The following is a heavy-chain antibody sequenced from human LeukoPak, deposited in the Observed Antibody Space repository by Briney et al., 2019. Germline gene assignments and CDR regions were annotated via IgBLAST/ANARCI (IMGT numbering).Heavy chain of an antibody. J-gene: IGHJ4*02. D-gene: IGHD6-19*01. CDR1: GFTFSTYS. CDR2: ISGTSNTI. V-gene: IGHV3-48*01. Sequence: PGGSLRLSCVASGFTFSTYSMNWVRQAPGKGLEWVSYISGTSNTIYYADSEKGRFTISRDNAKNSLYLQVNSLRAEDTAIYYCARDLGSYTSGWYMGFDYWGQGTLVTVSS. CDR3: ARDLGSYTSGWYMGFDY.